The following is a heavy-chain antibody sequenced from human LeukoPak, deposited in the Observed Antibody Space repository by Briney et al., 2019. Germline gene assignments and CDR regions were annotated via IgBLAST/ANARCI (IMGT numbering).Heavy chain of an antibody. D-gene: IGHD1-20*01. CDR1: GYTFTSYG. V-gene: IGHV1-18*01. CDR3: ARDDTWNLRGSADY. J-gene: IGHJ4*02. CDR2: ISAYNGNT. Sequence: GASVKVSXKASGYTFTSYGISWVRQAPGQGLEWMGWISAYNGNTNYAQKLQGRVTMTTDTSTSTAYMELRSLRSDDTAVYYCARDDTWNLRGSADYWGQGTLVTVSS.